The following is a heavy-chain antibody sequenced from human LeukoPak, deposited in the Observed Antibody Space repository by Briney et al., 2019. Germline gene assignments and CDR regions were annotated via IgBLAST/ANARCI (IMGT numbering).Heavy chain of an antibody. D-gene: IGHD2-15*01. CDR1: GGSISSSNW. CDR2: INHSGST. J-gene: IGHJ4*02. Sequence: SETLSLTCAVSGGSISSSNWWSWVRQPPGKGLEWIGEINHSGSTNYNPSLKSRVTISVDTSKNQFSLKLSSVTAADTAVYYCARVYRGYCSGGSCYSSLYYFDYWGQGTLVTVSS. V-gene: IGHV4-4*02. CDR3: ARVYRGYCSGGSCYSSLYYFDY.